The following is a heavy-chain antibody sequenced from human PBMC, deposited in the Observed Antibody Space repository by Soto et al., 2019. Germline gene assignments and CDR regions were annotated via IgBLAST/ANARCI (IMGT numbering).Heavy chain of an antibody. CDR1: GFTFSSYA. CDR2: ISYDGSNE. J-gene: IGHJ4*02. V-gene: IGHV3-30-3*01. CDR3: ARDPVDCSDGSCYSVWRFDY. D-gene: IGHD2-15*01. Sequence: GGSLRLSCTASGFTFSSYAVHWVRQAPGKGLEWVAVISYDGSNEYYADSVKGRFTISGDNSKDTLYLQMNSLRVEDTAVYYCARDPVDCSDGSCYSVWRFDYWGQGTLVTVSS.